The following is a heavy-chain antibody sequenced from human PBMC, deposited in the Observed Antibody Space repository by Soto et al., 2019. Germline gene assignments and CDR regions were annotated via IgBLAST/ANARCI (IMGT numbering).Heavy chain of an antibody. J-gene: IGHJ3*02. CDR3: ARPVKGSGWYAAFDI. CDR1: GYTFTSCG. V-gene: IGHV1-46*03. Sequence: ASVKVCCKASGYTFTSCGISWVRQAHGQGLEWMGIINPSGGSTSYAQKFQGRVTMTRDTSTSTVYMELSSLRSEDTAVYYCARPVKGSGWYAAFDIWGQGTMVTVSS. CDR2: INPSGGST. D-gene: IGHD6-19*01.